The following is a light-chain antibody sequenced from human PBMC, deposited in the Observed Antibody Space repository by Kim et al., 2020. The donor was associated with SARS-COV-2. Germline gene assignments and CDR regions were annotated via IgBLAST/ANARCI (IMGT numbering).Light chain of an antibody. CDR2: RAS. Sequence: EIVLTQSPDTLSVSPGERATLSCRASQSVSSNLAWYQQKPGQAPRLLIYRASTRATGIPARFSGSGSATEFTLTISSLQSEDFAVYYCQQYNDWPRTFGQGTKVDIK. J-gene: IGKJ1*01. V-gene: IGKV3-15*01. CDR1: QSVSSN. CDR3: QQYNDWPRT.